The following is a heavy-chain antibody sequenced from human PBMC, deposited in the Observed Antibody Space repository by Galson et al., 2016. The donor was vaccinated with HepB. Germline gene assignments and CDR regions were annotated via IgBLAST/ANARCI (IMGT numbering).Heavy chain of an antibody. J-gene: IGHJ4*02. CDR3: ARLNSWGSTFDN. CDR1: GFSIASGGVG. CDR2: IYWDDTK. Sequence: PALVKPTQTLTLTCTLSGFSIASGGVGVGWIRQRPGGALEWLALIYWDDTKHVRPSLRNRLTITKDTSKNHVVLTVTTMDPVDTGTYFCARLNSWGSTFDNWGQGTLVTVSS. D-gene: IGHD3-16*01. V-gene: IGHV2-5*02.